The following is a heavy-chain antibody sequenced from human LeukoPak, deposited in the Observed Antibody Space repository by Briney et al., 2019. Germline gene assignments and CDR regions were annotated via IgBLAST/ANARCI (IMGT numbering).Heavy chain of an antibody. Sequence: ASVKVSCKASGYTFTGYYMHWARQAPGQGLEWMGWINPNSGGTNYAQKFQGWVTMTRDTSISTAYMELSSLRSEDTAVYYCARVPPRRIAVPYGMDVWGQGTTVTVSS. V-gene: IGHV1-2*04. CDR2: INPNSGGT. CDR1: GYTFTGYY. J-gene: IGHJ6*02. D-gene: IGHD6-19*01. CDR3: ARVPPRRIAVPYGMDV.